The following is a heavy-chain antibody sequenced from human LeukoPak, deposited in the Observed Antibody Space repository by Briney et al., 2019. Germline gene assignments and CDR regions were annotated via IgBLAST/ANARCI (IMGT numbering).Heavy chain of an antibody. J-gene: IGHJ4*02. V-gene: IGHV4-38-2*01. Sequence: SETLSLTCAVSGYSISSGYYWSWIRQPPGRELEWIATAYHSGSRYYNPSLRSRVTISVDTSENQFSLSVNTVTAADTALYFCARGGELRYFDYWGQGTLVTVSS. CDR2: AYHSGSR. CDR3: ARGGELRYFDY. D-gene: IGHD3-9*01. CDR1: GYSISSGYY.